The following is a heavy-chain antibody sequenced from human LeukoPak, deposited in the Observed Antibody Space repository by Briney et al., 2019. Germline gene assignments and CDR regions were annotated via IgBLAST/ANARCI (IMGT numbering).Heavy chain of an antibody. V-gene: IGHV4-59*01. Sequence: PSETLSLTCTVSGGSISSYYWSWIRQPPGKGLEWIGYIYYSGSPNYNPSLKSRVTISVDTSKNQFSLKLSSVTAEDTAVYYCARGPQVAVAGNFQHWGQGTLVTVSS. CDR2: IYYSGSP. J-gene: IGHJ1*01. D-gene: IGHD6-19*01. CDR1: GGSISSYY. CDR3: ARGPQVAVAGNFQH.